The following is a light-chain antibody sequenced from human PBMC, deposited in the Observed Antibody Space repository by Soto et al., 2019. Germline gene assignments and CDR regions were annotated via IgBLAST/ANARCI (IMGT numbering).Light chain of an antibody. J-gene: IGLJ3*02. CDR1: SSNIGSSY. CDR3: GTRDGSLSVVV. CDR2: DDN. V-gene: IGLV1-51*01. Sequence: QAVLTQPPSVSAAPGQTVTISCSGSSSNIGSSYVSWYQQVPGTAPKLLIYDDNKRPSGIPDRFSGSKSGTSATLGITGLQTGDEADYYCGTRDGSLSVVVFGGGTKLTVL.